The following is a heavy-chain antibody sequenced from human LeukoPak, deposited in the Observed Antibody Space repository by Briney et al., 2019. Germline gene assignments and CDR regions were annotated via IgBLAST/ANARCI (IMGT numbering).Heavy chain of an antibody. CDR3: AKNGYCSGGSCYSGWFDP. CDR2: ISGSGGST. Sequence: GGSLRLSSVASGLTFSRYAMSWVSQAQGRGREWVSAISGSGGSTYYADSVQGRFTISRDNSKNTLYLQMNSLRAEDTAVYYCAKNGYCSGGSCYSGWFDPWGQGTLVTVSS. J-gene: IGHJ5*02. D-gene: IGHD2-15*01. CDR1: GLTFSRYA. V-gene: IGHV3-23*01.